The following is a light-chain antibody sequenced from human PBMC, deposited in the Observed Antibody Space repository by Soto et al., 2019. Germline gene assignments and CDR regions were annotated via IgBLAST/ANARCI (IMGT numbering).Light chain of an antibody. J-gene: IGKJ1*01. Sequence: EIVMTQSPASLSVSPGERATLSCRASQNVNNNLAWYQQKPGQAPRLLMYGASTGATGLPSRFSGSGSGTEFTLNISSLQSEDFAVYFCQQYNNWPRTFGQGTKWIS. CDR3: QQYNNWPRT. CDR1: QNVNNN. V-gene: IGKV3-15*01. CDR2: GAS.